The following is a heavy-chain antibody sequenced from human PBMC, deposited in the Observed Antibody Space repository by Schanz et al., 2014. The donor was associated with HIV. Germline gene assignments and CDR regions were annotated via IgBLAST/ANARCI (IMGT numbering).Heavy chain of an antibody. CDR3: ARDLNRWRDGSEKWFDT. CDR2: INPNSGGT. D-gene: IGHD2-15*01. V-gene: IGHV1-2*02. CDR1: GYTFTGYY. J-gene: IGHJ5*01. Sequence: QVQLVQSGAEVKKPGASVKVSCKASGYTFTGYYMHWVRQAPGQGLEWMGWINPNSGGTNYAQKFQGRVTMTRDTSISTAYMELRRLRSDDTAMYYCARDLNRWRDGSEKWFDTWGHGNLVTVSA.